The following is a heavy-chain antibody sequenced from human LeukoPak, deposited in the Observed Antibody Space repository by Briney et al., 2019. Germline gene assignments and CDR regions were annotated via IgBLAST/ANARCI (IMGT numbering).Heavy chain of an antibody. D-gene: IGHD5-18*01. J-gene: IGHJ4*02. CDR1: GFTFSSHW. CDR3: AKVPLRAAYTAFDY. Sequence: GGSLRLSCAGSGFTFSSHWMNWVRQAPGKGLEWVSGSPSGGITYYTDSVKGRFTISRDNSKNTVSLQMNSLRPEDTAVYYCAKVPLRAAYTAFDYWGQGTLVTVPS. CDR2: SPSGGIT. V-gene: IGHV3-23*01.